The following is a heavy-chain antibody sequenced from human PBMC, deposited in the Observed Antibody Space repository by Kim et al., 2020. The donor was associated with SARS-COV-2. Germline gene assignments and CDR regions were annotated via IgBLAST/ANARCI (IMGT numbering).Heavy chain of an antibody. CDR3: VRESWGSLYD. V-gene: IGHV4-59*12. D-gene: IGHD7-27*01. CDR2: SLHTGIT. Sequence: SETLSLTCIVSDGSISTYNWGWIRQPPGKGLEWIGYSLHTGITKYNPSLKSRVTISVDTSKRQFSLNLGSVTATDTAVYYCVRESWGSLYDWSQGTLVTVSS. J-gene: IGHJ4*02. CDR1: DGSISTYN.